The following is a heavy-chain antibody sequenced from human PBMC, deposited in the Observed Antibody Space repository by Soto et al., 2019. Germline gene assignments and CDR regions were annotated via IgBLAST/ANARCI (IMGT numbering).Heavy chain of an antibody. J-gene: IGHJ4*02. CDR1: GGSFSGYY. Sequence: QVQLQQWGAGLLKPSETLSLTCAVYGGSFSGYYWSWIRQPPGKGLEWIGESNHVGSTNYNPSLKRRVTVSVDPSKNQFSLRLTSVTAADTAVYYCARVLIAGVTTDWGQGTLVIVSS. CDR3: ARVLIAGVTTD. CDR2: SNHVGST. V-gene: IGHV4-34*01. D-gene: IGHD5-18*01.